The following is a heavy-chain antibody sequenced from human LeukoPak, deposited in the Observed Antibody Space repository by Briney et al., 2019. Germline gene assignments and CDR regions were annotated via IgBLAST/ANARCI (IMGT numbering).Heavy chain of an antibody. V-gene: IGHV4-30-2*01. Sequence: SETLSLTCAVFGGSISIGGYSWSWIRQPPGKGLEWIGYIYHSGSTYYNPSLKSRVTISVDRSKNQFSLKLSSVTAADTAVYYCASVNYGDYNWGQGTLVTVSS. D-gene: IGHD4-17*01. CDR3: ASVNYGDYN. CDR1: GGSISIGGYS. J-gene: IGHJ4*02. CDR2: IYHSGST.